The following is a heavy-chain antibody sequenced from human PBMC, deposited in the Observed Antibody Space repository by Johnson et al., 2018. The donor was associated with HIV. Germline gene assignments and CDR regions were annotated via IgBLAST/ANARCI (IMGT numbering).Heavy chain of an antibody. J-gene: IGHJ3*02. CDR2: IYSGGST. CDR1: GFTVSNYY. CDR3: ARDNGAVAGPEGAFDI. D-gene: IGHD6-19*01. V-gene: IGHV3-66*01. Sequence: EVQLVESGGGLVQPGGSLRLSCAASGFTVSNYYMTWVRQSPGKGLEWVSVIYSGGSTYYADSVKGRFTISRDTSKNTLYLQMNSLRAEDTAVYYCARDNGAVAGPEGAFDIWGQGTMVTVSS.